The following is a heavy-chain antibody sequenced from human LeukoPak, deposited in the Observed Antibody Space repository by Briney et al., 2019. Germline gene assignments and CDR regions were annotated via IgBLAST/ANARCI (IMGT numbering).Heavy chain of an antibody. J-gene: IGHJ4*02. CDR1: GFTFGTSA. Sequence: GGSLRLSCAASGFTFGTSAMSWVRQVPGKGPEWVSTFGRSGSDTYYSDSVKGRFTIFRDNSKNTLYLQMNSLRDEDTAVYYCAKGSLGSWYYFDYWGQGTLVTVSS. CDR3: AKGSLGSWYYFDY. V-gene: IGHV3-23*01. CDR2: FGRSGSDT. D-gene: IGHD6-13*01.